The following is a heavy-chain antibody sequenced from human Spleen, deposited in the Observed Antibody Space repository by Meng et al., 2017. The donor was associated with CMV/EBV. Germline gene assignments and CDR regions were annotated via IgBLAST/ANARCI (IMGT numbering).Heavy chain of an antibody. Sequence: GESLKISCEASGFTFDDYAMHWVRQAPGKGLEWVSLISWDGGITYYADSVQGRFSISRDNSKNSVYLQMNSVRREDTALYYCVKGDNANLALGHWGQGTLVTVSS. CDR2: ISWDGGIT. V-gene: IGHV3-43D*03. J-gene: IGHJ4*02. CDR3: VKGDNANLALGH. D-gene: IGHD1-14*01. CDR1: GFTFDDYA.